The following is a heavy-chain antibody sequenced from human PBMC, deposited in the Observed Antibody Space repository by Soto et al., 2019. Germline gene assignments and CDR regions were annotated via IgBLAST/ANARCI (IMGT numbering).Heavy chain of an antibody. D-gene: IGHD2-2*02. CDR2: IIPIFNST. CDR1: GSRFSNYV. J-gene: IGHJ4*02. Sequence: QVQLVQSGAEVKTPGSSLKVSCKVSGSRFSNYVISWVRQAPGHGLEWLGRIIPIFNSTKYAQNFQGRVTITADKSTSTASRELSSLRSDDTAVYYCAREGRGKKAGYNGLVSLGHWGQGTLVTVSS. V-gene: IGHV1-69*06. CDR3: AREGRGKKAGYNGLVSLGH.